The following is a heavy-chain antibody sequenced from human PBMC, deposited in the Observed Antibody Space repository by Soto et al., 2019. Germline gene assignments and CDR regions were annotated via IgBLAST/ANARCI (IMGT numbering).Heavy chain of an antibody. CDR1: GFTFSSYV. Sequence: EVQLVESGGGLVQPGGSLRLSCAASGFTFSSYVINWVRQAPGKGLEWVSYISISSSTRYYADSVRGRFTISRDNAKNSLYLQMNSLRAEDTAVYYCARGGGFFDYWGQGTLVTVSS. CDR2: ISISSSTR. V-gene: IGHV3-48*01. D-gene: IGHD3-10*01. CDR3: ARGGGFFDY. J-gene: IGHJ4*02.